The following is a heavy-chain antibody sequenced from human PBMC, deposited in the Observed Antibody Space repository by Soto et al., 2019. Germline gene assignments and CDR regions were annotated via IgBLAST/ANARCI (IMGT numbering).Heavy chain of an antibody. CDR1: GGSISSYY. J-gene: IGHJ5*02. CDR3: ARNPITMVRGTKYNWFDP. Sequence: PSETLSLTCTVSGGSISSYYWSWIRQPPGKGLEWIGYIYYSGSTNYNPSLKSRVTISVDTSKNQFSLKLSSVTAADTAVYYCARNPITMVRGTKYNWFDPWGQGTLVTVSS. D-gene: IGHD3-10*01. CDR2: IYYSGST. V-gene: IGHV4-59*01.